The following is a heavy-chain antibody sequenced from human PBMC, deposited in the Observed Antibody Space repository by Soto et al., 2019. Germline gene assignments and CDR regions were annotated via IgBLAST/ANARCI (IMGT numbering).Heavy chain of an antibody. Sequence: QVQLVESGGGVVQPGRSLRLSCAASGFSFSISPMHWVRQAPGKGPEWVALISYDGTNKFYADSVKGRFTISRDNSKSTPYLQVDSLSPEDAAVYYFARDPKTFGGQHWAFNYFDSWGQGTLVTVSS. D-gene: IGHD7-27*01. J-gene: IGHJ4*02. V-gene: IGHV3-30-3*01. CDR3: ARDPKTFGGQHWAFNYFDS. CDR1: GFSFSISP. CDR2: ISYDGTNK.